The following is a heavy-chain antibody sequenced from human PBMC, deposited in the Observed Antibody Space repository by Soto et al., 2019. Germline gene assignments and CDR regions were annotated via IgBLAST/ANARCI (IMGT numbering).Heavy chain of an antibody. D-gene: IGHD4-17*01. CDR2: IYSGGST. CDR1: GFTVSSNY. J-gene: IGHJ6*02. V-gene: IGHV3-53*01. CDR3: AIMGTVTTRGYYYYGMDV. Sequence: EVQLVESGGGLIQPGGSLRLSCAASGFTVSSNYMSWVRQAPGKGLEWVSVIYSGGSTYYADSVKGRFTISRDNSKNTLYLQMNSLRAEDTAVYYCAIMGTVTTRGYYYYGMDVWGQGTTVTVSS.